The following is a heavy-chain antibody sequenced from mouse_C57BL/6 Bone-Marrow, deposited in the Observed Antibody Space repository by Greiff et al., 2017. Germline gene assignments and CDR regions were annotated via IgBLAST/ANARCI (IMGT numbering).Heavy chain of an antibody. CDR2: ISYDGSN. CDR3: ARFITTVVATGYFDY. J-gene: IGHJ2*01. CDR1: GYSITSGYY. Sequence: VQLVESGPGLVTPSQSLSLTCSVTGYSITSGYYWHWIRQFPGNKLEWMGYISYDGSNNYNPSLKNRISITRDTAKNQFFLKLNSVTTEDTATYYCARFITTVVATGYFDYWGQGTTLTVSS. D-gene: IGHD1-1*01. V-gene: IGHV3-6*01.